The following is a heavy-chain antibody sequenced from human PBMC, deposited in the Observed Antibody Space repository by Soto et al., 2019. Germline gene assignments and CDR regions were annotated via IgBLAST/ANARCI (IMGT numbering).Heavy chain of an antibody. J-gene: IGHJ6*03. CDR2: ISSNGNST. D-gene: IGHD6-13*01. CDR1: GFTFGNYA. V-gene: IGHV3-64*01. Sequence: VQVLESGGGLVQPGGSLRLSCAASGFTFGNYAMHWVRQAPGKGLEYVSAISSNGNSTYYAYSVKGRFTISRDNSMNTLYLQMGSLRAEDMAVYYRARDRTAASPSYYKDVWGKGTTVTVSS. CDR3: ARDRTAASPSYYKDV.